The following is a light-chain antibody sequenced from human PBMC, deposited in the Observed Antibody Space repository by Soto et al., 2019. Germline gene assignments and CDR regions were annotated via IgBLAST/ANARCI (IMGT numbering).Light chain of an antibody. CDR3: SSYTSSITPCV. CDR2: EVS. CDR1: SNDVGAYNF. J-gene: IGLJ1*01. Sequence: QSVLTQPASVSRSPGQSITISCTRTSNDVGAYNFVSWYQQHPGKAPKLLIYEVSNRPSEISDRFSGSKSGNTASLTIPGLXTEDEADYYCSSYTSSITPCVFGTGTKVTVL. V-gene: IGLV2-14*01.